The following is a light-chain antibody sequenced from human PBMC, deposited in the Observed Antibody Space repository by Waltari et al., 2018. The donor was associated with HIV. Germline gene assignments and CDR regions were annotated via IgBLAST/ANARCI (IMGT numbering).Light chain of an antibody. CDR1: QNVSSH. CDR2: EAS. CDR3: QQYSEWPLT. V-gene: IGKV3-15*01. Sequence: ESLMAQSPDTLSLSPGERATLPCRASQNVSSHLAWYQQRPGQTPRHLMYEASTRATDVPVRFSGSGSGSEFYLTISSLQSEDIGVYFCQQYSEWPLTFGPGTRLNIK. J-gene: IGKJ3*01.